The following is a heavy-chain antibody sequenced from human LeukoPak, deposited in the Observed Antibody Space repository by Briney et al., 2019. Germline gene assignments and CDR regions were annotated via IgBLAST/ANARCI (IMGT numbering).Heavy chain of an antibody. CDR1: GYTFTSYA. CDR3: ARDYYDSSGYKFDF. CDR2: ISSYNGNT. V-gene: IGHV1-18*01. D-gene: IGHD3-22*01. Sequence: ASVKVSCKASGYTFTSYAISWVRQAPGQGLEWMGWISSYNGNTNYAQTHQGRVTMTTDSSTSTAYMELRSLRSDDTAVYYCARDYYDSSGYKFDFWGQGTLVTVSS. J-gene: IGHJ4*02.